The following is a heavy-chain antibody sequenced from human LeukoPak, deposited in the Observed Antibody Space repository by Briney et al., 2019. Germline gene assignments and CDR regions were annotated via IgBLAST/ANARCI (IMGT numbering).Heavy chain of an antibody. CDR3: ARYARFLEWLPYDY. Sequence: ASVKVSCKASGYTFTGYYMHWVRQAPGQGLEWMGWINPNGGGTNYAQKFQGRVTMTRDTSISTAYMELSRLRSDDTAVYYCARYARFLEWLPYDYWGQGTLVTVSS. V-gene: IGHV1-2*02. J-gene: IGHJ4*02. D-gene: IGHD3-3*01. CDR1: GYTFTGYY. CDR2: INPNGGGT.